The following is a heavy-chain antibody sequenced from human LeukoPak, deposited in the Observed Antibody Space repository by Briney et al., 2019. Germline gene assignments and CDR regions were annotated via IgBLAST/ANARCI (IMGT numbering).Heavy chain of an antibody. D-gene: IGHD5-24*01. J-gene: IGHJ4*02. V-gene: IGHV3-7*03. CDR1: GFIFSSYW. Sequence: GGSLRLSCAASGFIFSSYWMTWVRQAPGKGLERVANIKDDGSENYYVDSVKGRFTISRDNAQNSLYLQMSGLRAEDTAMYYCVRDADFYKGDYWGQGTLVTVSS. CDR3: VRDADFYKGDY. CDR2: IKDDGSEN.